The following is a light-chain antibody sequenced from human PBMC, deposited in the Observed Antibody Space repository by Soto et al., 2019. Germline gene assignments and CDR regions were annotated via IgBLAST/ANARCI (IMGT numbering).Light chain of an antibody. Sequence: QSALTQPRSVSGSPGQSVTISCTGTSSNIGGYNYVSWYQQHPGKAPKLLIYDVSKRPSGVPDRFSGSKSGNTASLTISGLQAEDEAAYYCCSYAGSYTSGVFGTGTKLTVL. V-gene: IGLV2-11*01. J-gene: IGLJ1*01. CDR3: CSYAGSYTSGV. CDR1: SSNIGGYNY. CDR2: DVS.